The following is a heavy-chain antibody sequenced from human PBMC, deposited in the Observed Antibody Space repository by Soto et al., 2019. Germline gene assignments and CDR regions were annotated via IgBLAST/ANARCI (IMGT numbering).Heavy chain of an antibody. V-gene: IGHV3-30*03. CDR1: GFTFSSYG. D-gene: IGHD3-3*01. CDR3: AMNFWGRDYYYGMDV. Sequence: SLRLSCAASGFTFSSYGMHWVRQAPGKGLEWVAVISYDGSNKYYADSVKGRFTISRDNSKNTLYLQMNSLRAEDTAVYYCAMNFWGRDYYYGMDVWGQGTTVTVSS. CDR2: ISYDGSNK. J-gene: IGHJ6*02.